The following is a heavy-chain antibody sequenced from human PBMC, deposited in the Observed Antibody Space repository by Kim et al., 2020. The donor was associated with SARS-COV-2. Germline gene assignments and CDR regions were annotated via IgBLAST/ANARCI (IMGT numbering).Heavy chain of an antibody. CDR2: ISGSGGST. Sequence: GGSLRLSCAASGFSFSTSTMTWVRQTPWKGLEWVSAISGSGGSTYYRDSVKGRFTISRDNSKNTLYLQLNSLRVEDTAVYYCAKAKPNDDKSGYYGSILDSWGQGTRVTVSS. CDR1: GFSFSTST. CDR3: AKAKPNDDKSGYYGSILDS. D-gene: IGHD3-22*01. V-gene: IGHV3-23*01. J-gene: IGHJ4*02.